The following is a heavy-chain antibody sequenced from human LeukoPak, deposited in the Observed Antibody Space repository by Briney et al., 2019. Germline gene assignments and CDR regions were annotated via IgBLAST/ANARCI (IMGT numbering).Heavy chain of an antibody. Sequence: GGPLRLSCAASEFTYVRYAVIWVRQATGKGLEGVSYISSSSFKIGYADSVQGRFTISRDNSKNSLYLQMDSLRVEDTAVYYCVRDPSYGSSWYYYMDVWGKGTTVTVSS. J-gene: IGHJ6*03. CDR2: ISSSSFKI. V-gene: IGHV3-48*03. CDR1: EFTYVRYA. D-gene: IGHD6-13*01. CDR3: VRDPSYGSSWYYYMDV.